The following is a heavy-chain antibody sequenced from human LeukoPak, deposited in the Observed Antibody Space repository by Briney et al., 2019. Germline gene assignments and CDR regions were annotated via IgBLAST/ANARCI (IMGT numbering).Heavy chain of an antibody. CDR2: IYTSGTP. CDR1: GASISSYY. Sequence: SETLSLTCTVSGASISSYYWSWIRQVAGKGLEWIGRIYTSGTPDYNPSLKSRVTMSVDTSKTQFSLELRSVTAADTAVYFCARGSGYVDYWGQGTLVTVSS. D-gene: IGHD3-10*01. CDR3: ARGSGYVDY. V-gene: IGHV4-4*07. J-gene: IGHJ4*02.